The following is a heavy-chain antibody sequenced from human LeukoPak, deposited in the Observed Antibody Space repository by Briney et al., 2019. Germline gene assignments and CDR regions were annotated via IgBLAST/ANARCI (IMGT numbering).Heavy chain of an antibody. V-gene: IGHV1-24*01. J-gene: IGHJ3*02. CDR3: AKDLGYSSGWYGGNGAFDI. CDR2: FDPEDGET. D-gene: IGHD6-19*01. Sequence: ASVKVSCKVSGYTLTELSMHWVRQAPGKGLEWMGGFDPEDGETIYAQKFQGRVTMTEDTSTDTAYMELSSLRAEDTAVYYCAKDLGYSSGWYGGNGAFDIWGQGTMVTVSS. CDR1: GYTLTELS.